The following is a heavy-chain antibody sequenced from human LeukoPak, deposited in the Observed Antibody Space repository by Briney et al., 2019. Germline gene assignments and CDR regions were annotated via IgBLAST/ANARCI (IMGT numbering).Heavy chain of an antibody. Sequence: ASVKVSCKASGYTFSDYYIYWVRKAPGPGYERMGWINPNYGDTNYAQKFQGSVTMTRDTSISPAHMDVSRLGSGDPAVHYCARANLLYCSSSTCLFDYWGQKTLVTVSS. CDR3: ARANLLYCSSSTCLFDY. CDR2: INPNYGDT. CDR1: GYTFSDYY. V-gene: IGHV1-2*02. J-gene: IGHJ4*02. D-gene: IGHD2-2*01.